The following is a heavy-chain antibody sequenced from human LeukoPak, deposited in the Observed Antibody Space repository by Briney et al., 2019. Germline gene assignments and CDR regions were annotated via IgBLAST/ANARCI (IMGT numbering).Heavy chain of an antibody. Sequence: PGGSLRLSCAASAFTFSDYYMSWIRQAPGKGLEWGAYIDGGGTITYYAGSAMGRFTISRNNAKNSLYLQMDSLRAEDTAVYYCARDRGYGSGYHFDYWGQGALVTVSS. CDR1: AFTFSDYY. CDR2: IDGGGTIT. V-gene: IGHV3-11*04. J-gene: IGHJ4*02. CDR3: ARDRGYGSGYHFDY. D-gene: IGHD3-22*01.